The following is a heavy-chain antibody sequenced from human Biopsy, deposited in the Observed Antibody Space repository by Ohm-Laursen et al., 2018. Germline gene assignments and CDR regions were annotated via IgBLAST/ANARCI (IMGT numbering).Heavy chain of an antibody. J-gene: IGHJ4*02. CDR1: GGSLNFYY. CDR2: MYYSGST. V-gene: IGHV4-59*07. D-gene: IGHD3-16*01. Sequence: SDTLSLTCTVSGGSLNFYYWSWIRQPPGKGLEWIGYMYYSGSTKYSPSLKNRVTVSFDTSRNQFSLKLTSMTPADTAVYYCVRGRSPATYWGQGALVIASS. CDR3: VRGRSPATY.